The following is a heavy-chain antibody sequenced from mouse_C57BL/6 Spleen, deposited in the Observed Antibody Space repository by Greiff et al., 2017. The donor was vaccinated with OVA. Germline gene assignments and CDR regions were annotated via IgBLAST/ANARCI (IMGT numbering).Heavy chain of an antibody. CDR2: INPNNGGT. Sequence: VQLQQSGPELVKPGASVKISCKASGYTFTDYYMNWVKQSHGKSLEWIGDINPNNGGTSYNQKFKGKATLTVDKSSSTAYMELRSLTSEDSAVYYCACESYFDVWGTGTTVTVSS. CDR3: ACESYFDV. V-gene: IGHV1-26*01. J-gene: IGHJ1*03. CDR1: GYTFTDYY.